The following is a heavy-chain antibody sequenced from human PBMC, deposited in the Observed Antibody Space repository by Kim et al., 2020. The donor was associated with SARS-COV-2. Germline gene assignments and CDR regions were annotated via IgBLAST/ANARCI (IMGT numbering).Heavy chain of an antibody. CDR1: GYTFTSYA. D-gene: IGHD4-17*01. CDR3: ARDYGTYGDSRDYYYGMDV. Sequence: ASVKVSCKASGYTFTSYAMHWVRQAPGQRLEWMGWINAGNGNTKYSQKFQGRVTITRDTSASTAYMELSSLRSEDTAVYYCARDYGTYGDSRDYYYGMDVWGQGTTVTVSS. CDR2: INAGNGNT. V-gene: IGHV1-3*01. J-gene: IGHJ6*02.